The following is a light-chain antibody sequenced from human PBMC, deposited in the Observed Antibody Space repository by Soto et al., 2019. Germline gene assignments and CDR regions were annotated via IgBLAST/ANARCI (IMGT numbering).Light chain of an antibody. CDR1: QTISNY. CDR3: QQSYNVTFT. Sequence: DIQMTQSPASLAASLGDRITISCRASQTISNYLNWYHQKPGEAPKILIYGASTLQSGVPSSVSGSGSGTEFTLSISSLQPEDFGTYYCQQSYNVTFTFGPGTKVDVK. J-gene: IGKJ3*01. CDR2: GAS. V-gene: IGKV1-39*01.